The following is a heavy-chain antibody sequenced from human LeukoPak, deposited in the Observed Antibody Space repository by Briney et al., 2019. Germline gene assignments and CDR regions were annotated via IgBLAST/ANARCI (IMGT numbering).Heavy chain of an antibody. V-gene: IGHV3-23*01. CDR1: GFTFSSYA. J-gene: IGHJ4*02. Sequence: PGGSLRLSCAASGFTFSSYAMSWVRQAPGKWLEWVSAISGSGDSTYYADSVKGRFTISRDNSKNTLFLQMNSLRAEDTALYYWAKDGSNPHYYFDYWGQGTLVTVSS. CDR2: ISGSGDST. CDR3: AKDGSNPHYYFDY. D-gene: IGHD4-11*01.